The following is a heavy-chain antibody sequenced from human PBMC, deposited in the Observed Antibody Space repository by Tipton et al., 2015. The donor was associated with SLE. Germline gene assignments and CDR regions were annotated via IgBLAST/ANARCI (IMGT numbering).Heavy chain of an antibody. D-gene: IGHD3-22*01. CDR1: GYSFTSYW. Sequence: QSGAEVKKSGESLKISCKGSGYSFTSYWIGWARQMPGKGLEWMGIIYPGDSDTRYSPSFQGQVTISADKSISTAYLQWSSLKASDTAMYYCARRHYYDSDYYYMDVWGKGTTVTVSS. J-gene: IGHJ6*03. V-gene: IGHV5-51*03. CDR2: IYPGDSDT. CDR3: ARRHYYDSDYYYMDV.